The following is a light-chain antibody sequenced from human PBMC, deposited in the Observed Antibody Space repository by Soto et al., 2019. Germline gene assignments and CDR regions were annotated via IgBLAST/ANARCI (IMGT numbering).Light chain of an antibody. J-gene: IGKJ1*01. CDR3: KQYNNWPPWT. CDR1: QSVSSN. CDR2: GAS. V-gene: IGKV3-15*01. Sequence: EIVMTQSPATLSVSPGERATLSCRASQSVSSNLAWYQQKPGQAPRLLIYGASTRATGIPARFSGSGSGTEFTLPISSLQSEDFAVYYCKQYNNWPPWTFGQGTKVE.